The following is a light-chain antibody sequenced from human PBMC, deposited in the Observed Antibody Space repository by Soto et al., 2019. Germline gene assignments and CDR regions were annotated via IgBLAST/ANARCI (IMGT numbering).Light chain of an antibody. V-gene: IGKV3-11*01. J-gene: IGKJ4*01. CDR3: HQRSNWPLT. Sequence: EIVLTQSPATLSLSPGERATLSCRASQSVGNYLACFQHKPGHAPRLLIYDASTRATGIPARFSGSGSETDFTLTTSSLEPEDFAVYYLHQRSNWPLTFGGGTKVEMK. CDR1: QSVGNY. CDR2: DAS.